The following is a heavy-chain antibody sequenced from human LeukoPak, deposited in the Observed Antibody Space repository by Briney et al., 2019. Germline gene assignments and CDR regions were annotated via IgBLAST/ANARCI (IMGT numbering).Heavy chain of an antibody. V-gene: IGHV3-30*02. D-gene: IGHD1-20*01. Sequence: PGGSLRLSCAASGFTFSSYGMHWVRQAPGKGLEWVAYIRYDASDKYYTGSVKGRFTISRDNSKNTLYLQMNSLRAEDTAVYYCAKYFRLKGNNWYLSEYYFDYWGQGTLVTVSS. CDR3: AKYFRLKGNNWYLSEYYFDY. CDR2: IRYDASDK. CDR1: GFTFSSYG. J-gene: IGHJ4*02.